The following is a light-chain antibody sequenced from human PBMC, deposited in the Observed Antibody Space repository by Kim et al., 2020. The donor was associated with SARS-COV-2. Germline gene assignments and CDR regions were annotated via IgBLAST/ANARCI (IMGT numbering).Light chain of an antibody. J-gene: IGKJ2*01. Sequence: ASVGDRVTINCRASQDINNYLAWYQQKPGKAPKLLIYVASTLRSGVPSRFRGSGSGTDFTLTISSLQPEDFATYYCQQLKTYPQTFGQGTKLEI. CDR1: QDINNY. CDR2: VAS. V-gene: IGKV1-9*01. CDR3: QQLKTYPQT.